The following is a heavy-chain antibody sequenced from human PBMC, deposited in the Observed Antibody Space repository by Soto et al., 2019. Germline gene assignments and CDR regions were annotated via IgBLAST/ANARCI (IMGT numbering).Heavy chain of an antibody. CDR3: AREETDSSGYYEGGY. J-gene: IGHJ4*02. D-gene: IGHD3-22*01. CDR2: IKPSGGST. CDR1: GYTFTSYY. V-gene: IGHV1-46*01. Sequence: QVQLVQSGAEVKKPGASVKVSCKASGYTFTSYYMHWVRQAPGQGLEWMGIIKPSGGSTSYAQKFQGRVTMTRDTSTSTVYMELSRRRSEDTAVYYCAREETDSSGYYEGGYWGQGTLVTVSS.